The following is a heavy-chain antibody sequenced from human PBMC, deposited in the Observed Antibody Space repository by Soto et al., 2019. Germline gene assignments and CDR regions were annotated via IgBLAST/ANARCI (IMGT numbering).Heavy chain of an antibody. CDR2: ISGYTGNT. CDR1: GYSFTTYG. CDR3: AREGPAPYYYYGMDG. V-gene: IGHV1-18*01. Sequence: QVQLVQSRGEVKKPGASVKVSCKTSGYSFTTYGISWVRQAPGQGLEWMGWISGYTGNTNYAQNLQGRVTMTTDTSTSTAYMELRSLRSDDTAVYYCAREGPAPYYYYGMDGWGQGSTVTVA. J-gene: IGHJ6*02.